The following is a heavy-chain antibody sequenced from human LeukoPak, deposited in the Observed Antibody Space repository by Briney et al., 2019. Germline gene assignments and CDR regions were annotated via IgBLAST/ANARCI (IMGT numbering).Heavy chain of an antibody. CDR1: GFTFSSYG. CDR3: ATAPFFWSGYAFDAFDI. Sequence: GGSLRLSCAASGFTFSSYGLHWVRQAPGKGLEWVAVISYDASNKYYTDSVKGRFTISRDNSKNTLYLQMNSLRAEDTAVYYCATAPFFWSGYAFDAFDIWGQGTMVTVSS. D-gene: IGHD3-3*01. CDR2: ISYDASNK. J-gene: IGHJ3*02. V-gene: IGHV3-30*03.